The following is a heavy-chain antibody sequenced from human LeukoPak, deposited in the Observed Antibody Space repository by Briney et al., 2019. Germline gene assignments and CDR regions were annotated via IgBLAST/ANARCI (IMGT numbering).Heavy chain of an antibody. CDR2: ISSNGGST. CDR1: GFTFSSYA. J-gene: IGHJ4*02. Sequence: GGSLRLSCAASGFTFSSYAMHWVRQAPGKGLEYVSAISSNGGSTYYANSVKGRFTISRDNSKNTLYLQMGSLRAEDMAVYYCARDFDYWGQGTLVTVSS. CDR3: ARDFDY. V-gene: IGHV3-64*01.